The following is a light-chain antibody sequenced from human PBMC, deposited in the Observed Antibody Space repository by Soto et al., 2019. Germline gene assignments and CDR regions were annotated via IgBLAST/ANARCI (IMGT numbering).Light chain of an antibody. Sequence: DMQMTQSPSSLSASVLGIGTRAFRASQSISSWLAWYQQKPGKAPKPLIYAASTLQSGVPSRFSGSGSGTEFTLTISSLQTDDFATYYCQQYNSYRTFGQGTKVDIK. CDR3: QQYNSYRT. CDR1: QSISSW. CDR2: AAS. J-gene: IGKJ1*01. V-gene: IGKV1-5*01.